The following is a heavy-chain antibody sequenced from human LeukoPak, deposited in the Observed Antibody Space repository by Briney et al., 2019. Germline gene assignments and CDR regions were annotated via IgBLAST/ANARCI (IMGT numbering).Heavy chain of an antibody. CDR1: GFTFRSYS. CDR3: ARAAPYYYDSSGYSAFDS. V-gene: IGHV3-48*02. J-gene: IGHJ3*02. Sequence: PGGSLRFSCAASGFTFRSYSMHWVRQAPGKGLEWVSYISSTSSTIYYADSVKGRFTISRDNAKNSLYLQMSSLRDEDTAVYYCARAAPYYYDSSGYSAFDSWGQGTMVTVSA. D-gene: IGHD3-22*01. CDR2: ISSTSSTI.